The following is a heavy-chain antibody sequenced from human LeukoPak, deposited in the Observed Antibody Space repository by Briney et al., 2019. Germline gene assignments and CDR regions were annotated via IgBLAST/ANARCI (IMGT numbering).Heavy chain of an antibody. CDR2: ISWNSGSI. J-gene: IGHJ5*02. CDR1: GFTFDDYA. D-gene: IGHD4-17*01. CDR3: TKDPNGDYVGAFDP. V-gene: IGHV3-9*01. Sequence: GRSLRLSCAASGFTFDDYAMRWVRQAPGKGLEWVSGISWNSGSIGYADSVKGRFTISRDNAKNSLYLQMNSLRAEDTAVYYCTKDPNGDYVGAFDPWGQGTLVTVSS.